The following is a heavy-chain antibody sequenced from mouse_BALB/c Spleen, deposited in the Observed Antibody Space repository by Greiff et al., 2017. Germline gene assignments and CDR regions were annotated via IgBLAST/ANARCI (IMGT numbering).Heavy chain of an antibody. V-gene: IGHV1-4*01. CDR1: GYTFTSYT. CDR2: INPSSGYT. Sequence: QVQLQQSGAELARPGASVKMSCKASGYTFTSYTMHWVKQRPGQGLEWIGYINPSSGYTNYNQKFKDKATLTADKSSSTAYMQLSSLTSEDSAVYYCARRDDYDFAMDYWGQGTSVTVSS. CDR3: ARRDDYDFAMDY. D-gene: IGHD2-4*01. J-gene: IGHJ4*01.